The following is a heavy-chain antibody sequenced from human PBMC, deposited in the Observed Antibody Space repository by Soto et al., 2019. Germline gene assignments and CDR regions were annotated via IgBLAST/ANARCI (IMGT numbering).Heavy chain of an antibody. Sequence: SETLSLTCTVSGGSISSYYWSWIRQPPGKGLEWIGYIYYSGSTNYNPSLKSRVTISVDTSKNQFSLKLSSVTAADTAVYYCARAAKWGRLWFDPWGQGTLVTVSS. CDR3: ARAAKWGRLWFDP. D-gene: IGHD2-8*01. CDR2: IYYSGST. V-gene: IGHV4-59*01. CDR1: GGSISSYY. J-gene: IGHJ5*02.